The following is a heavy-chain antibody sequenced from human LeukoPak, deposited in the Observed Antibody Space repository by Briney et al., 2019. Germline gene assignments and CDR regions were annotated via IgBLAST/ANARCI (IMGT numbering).Heavy chain of an antibody. Sequence: GRSLRLSCAASGFILSAYSMHWVRQAPGKGLEWAAVVSSIGRQEYYADSVKGRFTISGDDSKNTLYLQMTSLTVEDTGLYYCARAFAGAPFDLWGRGTLVTVSS. CDR2: VSSIGRQE. CDR1: GFILSAYS. J-gene: IGHJ2*01. CDR3: ARAFAGAPFDL. V-gene: IGHV3-30*04. D-gene: IGHD3-10*01.